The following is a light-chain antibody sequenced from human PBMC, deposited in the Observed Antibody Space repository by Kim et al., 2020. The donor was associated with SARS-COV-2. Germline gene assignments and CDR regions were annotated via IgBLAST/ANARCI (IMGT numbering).Light chain of an antibody. V-gene: IGKV3-15*01. CDR1: QSVSSN. Sequence: SPGERATLSCRASQSVSSNLAWYQQKPGQAHRLLIYGASTRATGIPARFSGSGSGTEFTLTISSLQSEDFAVYYCQQYNNWPLMYAFGQGTKLEI. CDR2: GAS. J-gene: IGKJ2*01. CDR3: QQYNNWPLMYA.